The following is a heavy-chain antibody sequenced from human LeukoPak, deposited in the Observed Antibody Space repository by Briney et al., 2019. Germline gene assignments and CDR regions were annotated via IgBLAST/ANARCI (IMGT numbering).Heavy chain of an antibody. Sequence: SETLSLTCTVSGGSISSYYWSWIRQPPGKGLEWIGRIYTSGSTNYNPSLKSRVTMSVDTSKNQFSLKLSSVTAADTAVYYCASSITIYNYYMDVWGKGTTVTVSS. D-gene: IGHD3-3*01. CDR2: IYTSGST. CDR3: ASSITIYNYYMDV. V-gene: IGHV4-4*07. J-gene: IGHJ6*03. CDR1: GGSISSYY.